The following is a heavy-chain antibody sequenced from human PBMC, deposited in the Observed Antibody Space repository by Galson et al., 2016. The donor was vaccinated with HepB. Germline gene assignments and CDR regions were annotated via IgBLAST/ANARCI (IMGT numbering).Heavy chain of an antibody. J-gene: IGHJ4*02. Sequence: ASGFTVRSNYMTWVRQAPGQGLQWVSVIYSGGYTYYADSVKGRFTISRDESKNTVYLQMNSLRAEDTALYYCARSYYDFWSGLGYWGQGTLVTVSS. D-gene: IGHD3-3*01. CDR1: GFTVRSNY. CDR2: IYSGGYT. V-gene: IGHV3-53*01. CDR3: ARSYYDFWSGLGY.